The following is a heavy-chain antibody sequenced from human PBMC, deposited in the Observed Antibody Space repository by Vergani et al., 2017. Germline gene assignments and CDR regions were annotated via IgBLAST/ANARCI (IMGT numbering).Heavy chain of an antibody. CDR2: LDPTTGHT. CDR1: GYIFKNYY. CDR3: ARSIGYCAGATCRAYYFDH. Sequence: VQLVQSGAEVRKPGASVTVSCTASGYIFKNYYIHWLRQAPGQAFEWMGILDPTTGHTTSAQKFMGRVDMTRDPSTDTSTRTVQMTLSSLRSEDTAVYYCARSIGYCAGATCRAYYFDHWGQGTRVTVSS. J-gene: IGHJ5*02. D-gene: IGHD2-21*01. V-gene: IGHV1-46*02.